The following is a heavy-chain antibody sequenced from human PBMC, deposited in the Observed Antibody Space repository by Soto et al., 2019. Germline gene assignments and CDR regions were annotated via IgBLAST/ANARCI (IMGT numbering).Heavy chain of an antibody. V-gene: IGHV1-46*01. CDR2: INPSGGST. CDR1: GYTFTSYY. Sequence: ASLKVSCKASGYTFTSYYMHWVRQAPGQGLEWMGIINPSGGSTSYAQKFQGRVTMTRDTSTSTVYMELSSLRSEDTAVYYCARDLEYYYDSSGYPTGYWGQGTLVTVSS. CDR3: ARDLEYYYDSSGYPTGY. D-gene: IGHD3-22*01. J-gene: IGHJ4*02.